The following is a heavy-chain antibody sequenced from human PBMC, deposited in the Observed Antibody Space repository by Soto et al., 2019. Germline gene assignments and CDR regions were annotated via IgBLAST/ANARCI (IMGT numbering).Heavy chain of an antibody. CDR3: ARDGLAAAGTFYFDY. CDR2: IWYDGSNK. Sequence: QVQLVESGGGVVQPVRSLRLSCAASGFTFSSYGMHWVRQAPGKGLEWVAVIWYDGSNKYYADSVKGRFTISRDNSKNTLYLQMNSVRAEDTAVYYCARDGLAAAGTFYFDYWGQGTLVTVSS. V-gene: IGHV3-33*01. CDR1: GFTFSSYG. D-gene: IGHD6-13*01. J-gene: IGHJ4*02.